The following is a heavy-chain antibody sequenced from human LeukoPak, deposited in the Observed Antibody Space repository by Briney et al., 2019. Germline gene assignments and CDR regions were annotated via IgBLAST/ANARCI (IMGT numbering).Heavy chain of an antibody. Sequence: GGSLRLSCAASGFSFSVFWMTWGRQAPGKRPEWVANINEGGSSTYYVDSVRGRFTISRDNGKNLLLLEMNSLRADDTAVYFCVQGGHFDFWGQGAPVTVSS. D-gene: IGHD3-16*01. CDR2: INEGGSST. V-gene: IGHV3-7*01. CDR1: GFSFSVFW. J-gene: IGHJ4*02. CDR3: VQGGHFDF.